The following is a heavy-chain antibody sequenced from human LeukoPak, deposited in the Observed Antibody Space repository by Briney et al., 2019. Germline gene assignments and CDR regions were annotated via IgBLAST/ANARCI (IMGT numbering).Heavy chain of an antibody. Sequence: GGSLRLSCAASGFTFSSYGMHWVRQAPGKGLEWVAVISYDGSNKYYADSVKGRFTISRDNSKNTLYLQMNSLRAEDTAVYYCAKDQSSSWDYYYYYGMDVWGQGTTVTVS. V-gene: IGHV3-30*18. CDR1: GFTFSSYG. CDR2: ISYDGSNK. D-gene: IGHD6-13*01. CDR3: AKDQSSSWDYYYYYGMDV. J-gene: IGHJ6*02.